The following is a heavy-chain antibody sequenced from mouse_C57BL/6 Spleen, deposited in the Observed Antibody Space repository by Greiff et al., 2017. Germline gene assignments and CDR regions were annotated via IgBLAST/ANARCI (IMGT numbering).Heavy chain of an antibody. V-gene: IGHV10-1*01. Sequence: EVQVVESGGGLVQPKGSLKLSCAASGFSFNTYAMNWVRQAPGKGLEWVARIRSKSNNYATYYADSVKNRFTISRDDSESMLYLQMNNLKTEDTAMYYCVRHGRESFLDYWGQGTSVTVSS. CDR2: IRSKSNNYAT. J-gene: IGHJ4*01. CDR3: VRHGRESFLDY. CDR1: GFSFNTYA.